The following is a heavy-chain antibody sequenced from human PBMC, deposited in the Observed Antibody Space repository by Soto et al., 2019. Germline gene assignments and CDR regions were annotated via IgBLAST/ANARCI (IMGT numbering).Heavy chain of an antibody. Sequence: PSETLSLTCTVSGAYISGFYWRWIRKSSGKGLEWIGRIYATGTTDYNPSLKSRVMTSVDTSKKQFSLKLRSVTAADTAVYYCVRDGTKTLRDWFDHWGQGISVTVSS. D-gene: IGHD1-1*01. CDR1: GAYISGFY. J-gene: IGHJ5*02. CDR3: VRDGTKTLRDWFDH. V-gene: IGHV4-4*07. CDR2: IYATGTT.